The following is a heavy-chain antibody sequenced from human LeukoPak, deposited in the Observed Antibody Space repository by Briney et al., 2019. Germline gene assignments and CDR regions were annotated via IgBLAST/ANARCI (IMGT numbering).Heavy chain of an antibody. D-gene: IGHD1-26*01. J-gene: IGHJ3*02. CDR3: AKGASAAWDPDAFDI. V-gene: IGHV3-30*18. CDR2: RSYDGSNK. CDR1: GFTFSSYG. Sequence: GGSRRLSCAAPGFTFSSYGMHGARHAPGKGLEWEAVRSYDGSNKYYADSVKSRFTISRDNSKNTLYLQMNSPRAEDTAVYYCAKGASAAWDPDAFDIWGQGTMVTVSS.